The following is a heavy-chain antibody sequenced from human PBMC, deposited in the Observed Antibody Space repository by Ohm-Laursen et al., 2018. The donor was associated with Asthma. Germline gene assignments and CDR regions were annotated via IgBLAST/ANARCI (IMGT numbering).Heavy chain of an antibody. V-gene: IGHV3-21*01. D-gene: IGHD1-26*01. J-gene: IGHJ4*02. CDR1: GFTFSSYS. CDR3: ARDSVYSGSYYVFDY. Sequence: SLRLSCAASGFTFSSYSMNWVRQAPGKGLEWVSSISSSSYIYYADSVKGRFTISRDNAKNSLYLQMNSLRAEDTAVYYCARDSVYSGSYYVFDYWGQGTLVTVSS. CDR2: ISSSSYI.